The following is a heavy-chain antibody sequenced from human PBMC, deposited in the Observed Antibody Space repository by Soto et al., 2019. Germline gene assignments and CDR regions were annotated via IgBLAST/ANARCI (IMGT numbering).Heavy chain of an antibody. V-gene: IGHV3-9*01. D-gene: IGHD6-19*01. Sequence: PGGSLRLSCAASGFTFDDYAMHWVRQAPGKGLEWVSGISWNSGSIGYADSVKGRFTISRDNAKNSLYLQMNSLRAEDTALYYCANDTGIAVAGTVFDYWGQGTLVTVSS. CDR3: ANDTGIAVAGTVFDY. CDR2: ISWNSGSI. J-gene: IGHJ4*02. CDR1: GFTFDDYA.